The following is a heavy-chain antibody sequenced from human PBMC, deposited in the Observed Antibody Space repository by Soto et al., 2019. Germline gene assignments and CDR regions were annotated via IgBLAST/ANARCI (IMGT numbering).Heavy chain of an antibody. CDR1: GGSFSSGSYS. D-gene: IGHD3-10*01. CDR2: IYDSGST. Sequence: QVQLQEPVPGLVKPSQTLSLTCTVSGGSFSSGSYSWSWIRQLPGRGLEWMGYIYDSGSTFYRPSLKSRVNILMDRSKNLFSLELNSVTAADTAVYYCTRGPIGRVSDIWGQGTVVTVSS. V-gene: IGHV4-31*03. CDR3: TRGPIGRVSDI. J-gene: IGHJ3*02.